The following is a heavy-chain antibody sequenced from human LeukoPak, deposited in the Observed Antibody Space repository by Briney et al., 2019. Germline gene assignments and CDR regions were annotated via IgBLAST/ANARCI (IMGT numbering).Heavy chain of an antibody. CDR2: IYPGDSDT. CDR1: GYSFTSYW. J-gene: IGHJ4*02. CDR3: ARRAPAANTDPRIIDY. V-gene: IGHV5-51*01. D-gene: IGHD2-2*01. Sequence: GESLKISCKGSGYSFTSYWIGWVRQMPGKGLEWMGIIYPGDSDTRYSPSFQGQVTISADKSISTAYLQWSSLKASDIAMYYCARRAPAANTDPRIIDYWGQGTLVTVSS.